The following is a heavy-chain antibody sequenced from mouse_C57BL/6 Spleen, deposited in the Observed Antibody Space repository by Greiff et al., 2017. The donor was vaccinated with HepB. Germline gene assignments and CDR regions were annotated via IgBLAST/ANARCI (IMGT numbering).Heavy chain of an antibody. CDR1: GYTFTSYW. J-gene: IGHJ4*01. Sequence: QVQLKQPGAELVKPGASVKMSCKASGYTFTSYWITWVKQRPGQGLEWIGDIYPGSGSTNYNEKFKSKATLTVDTSSSTAYMQLSSLTSEDSAVYYCAEKTISGYYAMDYWGQGTSVTVSS. CDR2: IYPGSGST. D-gene: IGHD3-2*02. V-gene: IGHV1-55*01. CDR3: AEKTISGYYAMDY.